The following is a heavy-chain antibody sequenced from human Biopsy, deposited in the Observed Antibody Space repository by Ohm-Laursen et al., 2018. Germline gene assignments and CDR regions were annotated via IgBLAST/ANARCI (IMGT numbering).Heavy chain of an antibody. V-gene: IGHV4-59*01. CDR2: IYYSGST. J-gene: IGHJ6*02. CDR1: GGSISSDY. CDR3: ARATNSTGWPYHYFYGMDV. D-gene: IGHD2/OR15-2a*01. Sequence: SETLSLTCTVSGGSISSDYWSWIRQTPGKGLEWIGHIYYSGSTNYNPSLKSRVTISVDTSKNQFSLRLNSVTAADTAVYYCARATNSTGWPYHYFYGMDVWGQGTTVTVSS.